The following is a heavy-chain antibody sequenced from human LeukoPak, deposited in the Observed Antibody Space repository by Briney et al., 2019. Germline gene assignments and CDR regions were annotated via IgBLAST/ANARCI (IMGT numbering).Heavy chain of an antibody. J-gene: IGHJ5*02. V-gene: IGHV4-30-4*08. Sequence: SETLSLTCTVSGGFISSGDYYWSWIRQPPGKGLEWIGYIYYSGNTYYSPSLKSRVTISVDTSKNQFSLRLRSVTAADTAVYFCVRERGSPANWNSLQFDPWVQGTLVTVSS. CDR1: GGFISSGDYY. CDR3: VRERGSPANWNSLQFDP. CDR2: IYYSGNT. D-gene: IGHD1-1*01.